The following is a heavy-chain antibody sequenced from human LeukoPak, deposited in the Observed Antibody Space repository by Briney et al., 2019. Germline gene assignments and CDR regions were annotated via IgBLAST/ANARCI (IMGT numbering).Heavy chain of an antibody. CDR1: GFTFSKYA. V-gene: IGHV3-23*01. CDR3: AIHPAEGLDY. CDR2: ISGSGGFT. J-gene: IGHJ4*02. Sequence: PGGSLRLSCAASGFTFSKYAMTWVRQAPGKGLEWVSAISGSGGFTYYADSVKGRFTISRDNSKNTLYLQMNSLRAEDTAVYYCAIHPAEGLDYWGQGTLVTVSS.